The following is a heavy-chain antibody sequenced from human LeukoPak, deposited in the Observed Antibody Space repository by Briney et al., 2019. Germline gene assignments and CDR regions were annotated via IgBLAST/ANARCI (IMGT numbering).Heavy chain of an antibody. V-gene: IGHV3-23*01. D-gene: IGHD6-19*01. CDR1: GFTFSNYA. Sequence: GGSLRLSCAASGFTFSNYAMSWVRQAPGKGLEWVSPLSGSGSTYYADSVKGRFTISRDNSKSTLYLQMNSLRAEDTAVYYCANGQWLGEGYFQHWGQGTLVTVSS. CDR2: LSGSGST. J-gene: IGHJ1*01. CDR3: ANGQWLGEGYFQH.